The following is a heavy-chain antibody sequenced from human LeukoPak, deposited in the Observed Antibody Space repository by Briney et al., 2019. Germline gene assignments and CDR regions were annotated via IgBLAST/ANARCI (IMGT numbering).Heavy chain of an antibody. CDR2: INPSGGST. CDR1: GYTFTSYH. Sequence: ASVKVSFKASGYTFTSYHMHSVRQAPGQGLEWMGIINPSGGSTYYAQKFQGRLTVTRDTSTSTVYMDLGSLRSEDTAVYYCARESFLLWGQGTLVTVSS. D-gene: IGHD2/OR15-2a*01. CDR3: ARESFLL. V-gene: IGHV1-46*01. J-gene: IGHJ4*02.